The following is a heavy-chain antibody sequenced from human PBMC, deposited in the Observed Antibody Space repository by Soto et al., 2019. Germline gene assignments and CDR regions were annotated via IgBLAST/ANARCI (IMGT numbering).Heavy chain of an antibody. D-gene: IGHD3-10*01. V-gene: IGHV1-8*01. Sequence: QVQLVQSGAEVKKPGASVKVSCKASGYTFTGYDIKWVRQATGQGLEWMGWMNPRSGNANAAQKYRGRAIIPRNTSISTAYMDLCSITSDDTAMYYYARFGIIIGVNIRGQVTNVTASS. CDR3: ARFGIIIGVNI. CDR1: GYTFTGYD. J-gene: IGHJ3*02. CDR2: MNPRSGNA.